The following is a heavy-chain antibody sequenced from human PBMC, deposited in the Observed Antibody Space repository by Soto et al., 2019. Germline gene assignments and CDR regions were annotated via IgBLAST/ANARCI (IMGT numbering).Heavy chain of an antibody. V-gene: IGHV3-33*01. J-gene: IGHJ4*02. Sequence: PGGSLRLSCAASGFTFGNFTMHWVRQAPGRGLEWVALIRKDGSNKNYADYVKGRFTISRDNTKNTLYLQMNRLRAKDTTEYYCARDGYGGYSENFDYWGQGTLVTVS. CDR2: IRKDGSNK. CDR3: ARDGYGGYSENFDY. CDR1: GFTFGNFT. D-gene: IGHD2-21*02.